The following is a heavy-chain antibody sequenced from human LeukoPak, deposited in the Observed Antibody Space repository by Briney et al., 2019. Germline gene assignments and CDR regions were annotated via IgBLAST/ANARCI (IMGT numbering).Heavy chain of an antibody. J-gene: IGHJ3*02. CDR1: GGSISSYY. Sequence: SETLSLTCTVSGGSISSYYWSWIRQPPGKGLEWIGYIYYSGSTNYNPSLKSRITISVDTSKNQFSLKLRPVTAADTAVYYCAREMSTGSGAFDIWGQGTMVTVSS. CDR2: IYYSGST. CDR3: AREMSTGSGAFDI. D-gene: IGHD5/OR15-5a*01. V-gene: IGHV4-59*01.